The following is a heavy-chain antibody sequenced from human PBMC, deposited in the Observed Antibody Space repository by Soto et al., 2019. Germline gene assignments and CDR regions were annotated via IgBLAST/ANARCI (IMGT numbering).Heavy chain of an antibody. CDR3: ASGFYGGNSWYNWFDP. V-gene: IGHV5-51*01. CDR2: IYPGDSDT. CDR1: GYSFTSYW. Sequence: GESLKISCKGSGYSFTSYWIGWVRQMPGKGLEWMGIIYPGDSDTRYSPSFQGQVTISADKSISTAYLQWSSLKASDTAMYYCASGFYGGNSWYNWFDPWGQGTLVTVSS. J-gene: IGHJ5*02. D-gene: IGHD4-17*01.